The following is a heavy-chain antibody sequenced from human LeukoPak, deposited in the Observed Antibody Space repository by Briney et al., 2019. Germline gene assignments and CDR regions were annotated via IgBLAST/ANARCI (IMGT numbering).Heavy chain of an antibody. D-gene: IGHD6-19*01. CDR3: ARVAVAGGYYFDY. V-gene: IGHV4-39*07. Sequence: SETLSLTCTVSGGSISSSSYYWGWIRQPPGKGLEWIGGIYYSGSTYYNPSLKSRVTISVDTSKNQFSLKLSSVTAADTAVYYCARVAVAGGYYFDYWGQGTLVTVSS. CDR2: IYYSGST. J-gene: IGHJ4*02. CDR1: GGSISSSSYY.